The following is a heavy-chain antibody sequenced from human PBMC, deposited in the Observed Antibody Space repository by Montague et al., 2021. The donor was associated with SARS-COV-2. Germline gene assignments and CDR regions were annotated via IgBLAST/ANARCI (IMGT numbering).Heavy chain of an antibody. CDR1: GFTFSSYE. V-gene: IGHV3-48*03. D-gene: IGHD2-15*01. Sequence: SLILSCAASGFTFSSYEMNWVRQAPVKGLEWVSYISSSGSTIYYXDSVKGRFTISRGNAKNSLYLQMNSLRAEDTAVYYCASEQYCSGGSCFYDAFDIWGQGTMVTVSS. CDR3: ASEQYCSGGSCFYDAFDI. CDR2: ISSSGSTI. J-gene: IGHJ3*02.